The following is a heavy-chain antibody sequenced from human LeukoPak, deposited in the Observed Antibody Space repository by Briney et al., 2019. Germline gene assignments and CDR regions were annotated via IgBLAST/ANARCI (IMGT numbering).Heavy chain of an antibody. Sequence: ASVKVSCKASGYTFTDNYIHWVRQAPGQGLEWMGWINPNSGGTNYAQKFQGRVTFTRDTSTNTAYMELSRLRSDDTAVYYCARDYGTTYYYDILTGYQCDYWGQGTLVTVSP. D-gene: IGHD3-9*01. V-gene: IGHV1-2*02. CDR2: INPNSGGT. CDR3: ARDYGTTYYYDILTGYQCDY. J-gene: IGHJ4*02. CDR1: GYTFTDNY.